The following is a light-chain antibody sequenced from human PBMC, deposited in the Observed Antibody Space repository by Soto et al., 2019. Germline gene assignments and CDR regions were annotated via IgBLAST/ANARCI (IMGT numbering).Light chain of an antibody. J-gene: IGKJ2*02. Sequence: DLQMTQSPSSLSASVGDRVTITCQASQDISNYLNWYQQKPGKAPKLLIYDASNLETGVPSRFSGSGSGTDFTFTISSLQPEDIATYYCQQYDNLLRCTFGQGTKLEIK. V-gene: IGKV1-33*01. CDR1: QDISNY. CDR2: DAS. CDR3: QQYDNLLRCT.